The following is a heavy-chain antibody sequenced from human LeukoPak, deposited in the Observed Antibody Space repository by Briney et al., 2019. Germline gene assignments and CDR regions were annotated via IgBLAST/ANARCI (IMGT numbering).Heavy chain of an antibody. V-gene: IGHV4-39*01. Sequence: SETLSLTCTVSGGSISSSSYYWGWLRQPPGKGLEWIVSIYYSGSTYYNPSLKSRVTISVDTSKNQYSLKLSSVTAADTAVYYCARHTTDYYDRYYFDYWGQGTLVTVSS. CDR2: IYYSGST. CDR1: GGSISSSSYY. J-gene: IGHJ4*02. D-gene: IGHD3-10*02. CDR3: ARHTTDYYDRYYFDY.